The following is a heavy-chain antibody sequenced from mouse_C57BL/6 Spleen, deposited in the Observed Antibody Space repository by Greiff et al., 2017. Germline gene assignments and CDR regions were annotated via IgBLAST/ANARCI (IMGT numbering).Heavy chain of an antibody. CDR1: GYTFTNYW. D-gene: IGHD1-1*01. V-gene: IGHV1-63*01. CDR3: ERCDCGSRWAMDD. Sequence: QVQLQQSGAELVRPGTSVKMSCKASGYTFTNYWIGWAKQRPGHGLEWIGDIYPGGGYTNYNEKFKGKATLTADKSSSTAYMQFSSLTSEDSAIYDGERCDCGSRWAMDDWGKGTSVTVAS. J-gene: IGHJ4*01. CDR2: IYPGGGYT.